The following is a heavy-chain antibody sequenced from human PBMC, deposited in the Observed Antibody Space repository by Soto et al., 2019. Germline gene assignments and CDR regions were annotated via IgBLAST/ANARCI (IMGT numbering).Heavy chain of an antibody. CDR3: AKNWNWGSLVH. V-gene: IGHV4-39*01. D-gene: IGHD7-27*01. CDR1: GGSIRNNHYY. Sequence: PSETLSLTCTVSGGSIRNNHYYWGWVRQPPGKGLEWIASISYSGTTYYNPSLKSRVTKSVDTSRNQFSLKLSSVTAADTAVYYCAKNWNWGSLVHWGQGTLVTVSS. CDR2: ISYSGTT. J-gene: IGHJ4*02.